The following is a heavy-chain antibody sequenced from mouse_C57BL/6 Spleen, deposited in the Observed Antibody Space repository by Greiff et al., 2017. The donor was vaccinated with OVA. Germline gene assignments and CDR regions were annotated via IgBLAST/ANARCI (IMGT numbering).Heavy chain of an antibody. CDR3: ARAVITTIVATYAFGY. J-gene: IGHJ2*01. V-gene: IGHV1-19*01. CDR1: GYTFTDYY. Sequence: EVKLMESGPVLVKPGASVKMSCKASGYTFTDYYMNWVKQSHGKSLEWIGVINLYNGGTSYYQKFKGKATLPVDKSSSTAYMVLNSLTSEDSAVYYCARAVITTIVATYAFGYWGQRTTLTVSS. CDR2: INLYNGGT. D-gene: IGHD1-1*01.